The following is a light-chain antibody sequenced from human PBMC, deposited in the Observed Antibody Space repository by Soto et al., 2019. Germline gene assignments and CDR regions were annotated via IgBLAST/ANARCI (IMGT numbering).Light chain of an antibody. CDR2: DAS. CDR1: QSISNY. J-gene: IGKJ5*01. Sequence: IVLTQSPATLSFSKGDRGTLSCRASQSISNYLAWYQQKPGQAPMLLLYDASTRATGIPARFSGSGCGTDFILTISSLEPEDFAVYYCQQYSNWPPITFGKGTRLDIK. V-gene: IGKV3-11*01. CDR3: QQYSNWPPIT.